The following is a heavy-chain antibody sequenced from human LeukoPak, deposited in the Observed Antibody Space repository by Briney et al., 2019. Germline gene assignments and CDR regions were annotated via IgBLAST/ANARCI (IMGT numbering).Heavy chain of an antibody. J-gene: IGHJ4*02. CDR3: AKMRGHPREAYYFDS. CDR1: GFTFSSFA. CDR2: IDNGGTT. D-gene: IGHD1-26*01. Sequence: GGSLRLSCAASGFTFSSFAVGWVRQAPGKGLEWDSSIDNGGTTYYAGSVKGRFTISKDNSKNTLYLQVNSLRAEDTAVYYCAKMRGHPREAYYFDSWGQGALVTVFS. V-gene: IGHV3-23*01.